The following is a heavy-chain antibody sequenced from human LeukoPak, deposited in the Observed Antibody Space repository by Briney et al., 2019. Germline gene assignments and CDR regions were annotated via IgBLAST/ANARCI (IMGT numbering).Heavy chain of an antibody. D-gene: IGHD3-10*01. J-gene: IGHJ5*02. V-gene: IGHV3-30*02. CDR2: MRYDGSNK. CDR1: GFTFSSYG. Sequence: GGSLRLSCAASGFTFSSYGMHWVRQAPGKGLEWVAFMRYDGSNKYYADSVKGRFTISRDNSKNTLYLQMNSLRAEDTAVYYCSKARSPYGSGTYNWFDPWGQGTLVTVSS. CDR3: SKARSPYGSGTYNWFDP.